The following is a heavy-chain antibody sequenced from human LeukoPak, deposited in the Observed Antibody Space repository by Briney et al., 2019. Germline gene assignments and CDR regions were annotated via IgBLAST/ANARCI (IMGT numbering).Heavy chain of an antibody. J-gene: IGHJ4*02. CDR3: ARLRSPAAWVELPRGAFDY. Sequence: KPSETLSLTCAVSGSSISSGYYWGWIRQPPGKGLEWIGSIYHSGSTYYHPSRKTRVTISVTTSKNQFSLKLSSVTAADRAVYYCARLRSPAAWVELPRGAFDYWGQGTLVTVSS. V-gene: IGHV4-38-2*01. D-gene: IGHD1-26*01. CDR2: IYHSGST. CDR1: GSSISSGYY.